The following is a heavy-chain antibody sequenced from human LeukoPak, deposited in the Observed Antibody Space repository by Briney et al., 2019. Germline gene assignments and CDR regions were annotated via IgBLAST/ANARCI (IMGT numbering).Heavy chain of an antibody. Sequence: GESLKISCKGSGYTFTNYWIGWVRHMPGKGLEWMGLRNPADSDTRYSPSFQGQVTISVDKSISTAYLEWSSLKASDTAMYYCATPYPREYCSSTTRYFNYWGQGTLVTVSS. CDR2: RNPADSDT. V-gene: IGHV5-51*01. J-gene: IGHJ4*02. CDR1: GYTFTNYW. CDR3: ATPYPREYCSSTTRYFNY. D-gene: IGHD2-2*01.